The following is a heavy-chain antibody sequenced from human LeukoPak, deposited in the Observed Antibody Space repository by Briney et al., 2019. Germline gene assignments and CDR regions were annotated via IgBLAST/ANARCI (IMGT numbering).Heavy chain of an antibody. V-gene: IGHV4-4*02. J-gene: IGHJ3*02. CDR2: IYHSGST. Sequence: SETLSLTCAVSGGSISSSNWWSWVRQPPGKGLEWIGEIYHSGSTNYNPSLKSRVTISVDKSKNHFSLTLSSVTAADTAMYYCARSDGYGLVGIWGQGTMVTVSS. D-gene: IGHD3-10*01. CDR3: ARSDGYGLVGI. CDR1: GGSISSSNW.